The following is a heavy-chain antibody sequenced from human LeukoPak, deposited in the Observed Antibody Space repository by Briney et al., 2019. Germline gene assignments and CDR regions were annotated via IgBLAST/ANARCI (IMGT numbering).Heavy chain of an antibody. CDR1: GGSISSYY. D-gene: IGHD4-11*01. J-gene: IGHJ4*02. CDR2: IYYSGST. V-gene: IGHV4-39*07. CDR3: ARDGAHDYSNVYYFDY. Sequence: SETLSLTCTVSGGSISSYYWGWIRQPPGKGLEWIGSIYYSGSTYYNPSLKSRVTISVDTSKNQFSLKLSSVTAADTAVYYCARDGAHDYSNVYYFDYWGQGTLVTVSS.